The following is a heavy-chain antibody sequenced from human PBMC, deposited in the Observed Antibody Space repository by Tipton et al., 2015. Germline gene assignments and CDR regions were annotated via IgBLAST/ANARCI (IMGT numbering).Heavy chain of an antibody. Sequence: TLSLTCTVSGGSISSSSYYWGWIRQPPGKGLEWIGTIYYSGNTYYNPSLKSRVTMSVEMPKNQFSLKLSSVTAADTAVYYCARDRRHSSSSQAFDIWGQGTMVTVSS. CDR2: IYYSGNT. J-gene: IGHJ3*02. CDR3: ARDRRHSSSSQAFDI. V-gene: IGHV4-39*07. D-gene: IGHD6-6*01. CDR1: GGSISSSSYY.